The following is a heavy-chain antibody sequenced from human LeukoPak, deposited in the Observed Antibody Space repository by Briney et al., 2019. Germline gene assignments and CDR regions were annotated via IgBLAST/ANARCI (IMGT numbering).Heavy chain of an antibody. CDR3: ARAILSGYPDS. J-gene: IGHJ4*02. CDR1: GGSISTYY. Sequence: PSETLSLTCSVSGGSISTYYWTWIRHPPGKGLERLGYIYYSGSTNYNPPLKSRVTISLDTSKNQFSLKLSSVTAADTAVYCCARAILSGYPDSWGQGTLVIVFS. D-gene: IGHD3-3*01. CDR2: IYYSGST. V-gene: IGHV4-59*01.